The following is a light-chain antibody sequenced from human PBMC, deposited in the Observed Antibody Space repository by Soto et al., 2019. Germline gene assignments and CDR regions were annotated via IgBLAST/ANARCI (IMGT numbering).Light chain of an antibody. CDR2: GTS. CDR3: QQYGTSALT. J-gene: IGKJ4*01. V-gene: IGKV3-20*01. Sequence: VLTQSPGTLSLSPGERATLSCRASQSVYSSYLFWYQQRPGQPPRLLIYGTSNRGASIPDRFSGSGSGTDFTRTIYRVEPEDSAVYYCQQYGTSALTFGGGTRVEIK. CDR1: QSVYSSY.